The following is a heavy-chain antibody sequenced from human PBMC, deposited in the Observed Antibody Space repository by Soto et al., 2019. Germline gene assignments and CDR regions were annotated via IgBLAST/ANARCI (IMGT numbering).Heavy chain of an antibody. V-gene: IGHV3-33*01. CDR3: ARGGGDYYSYGMDV. Sequence: QVQLVESGGGVVQPGRSLRLSCAASGFTFSSYGMHWVRQAPGKGLEWVAVIWYDGSNKYYADSVKGRFTISRDNSKNTLYLQMNSLRAEDTAVYYCARGGGDYYSYGMDVWGQGTTVTVSS. J-gene: IGHJ6*02. CDR1: GFTFSSYG. D-gene: IGHD1-26*01. CDR2: IWYDGSNK.